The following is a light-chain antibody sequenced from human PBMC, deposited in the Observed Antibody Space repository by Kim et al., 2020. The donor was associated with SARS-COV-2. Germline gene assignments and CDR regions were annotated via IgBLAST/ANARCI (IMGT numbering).Light chain of an antibody. V-gene: IGKV3-11*01. Sequence: SPGERATLACRASQSVSSYLAWYQQKPGQAPRLLIYDASNRATGIPARFSGSGSGTDFTLTISSLEPEDFAVYYCQQRSNWPMYTFGQGTKLEI. J-gene: IGKJ2*01. CDR1: QSVSSY. CDR3: QQRSNWPMYT. CDR2: DAS.